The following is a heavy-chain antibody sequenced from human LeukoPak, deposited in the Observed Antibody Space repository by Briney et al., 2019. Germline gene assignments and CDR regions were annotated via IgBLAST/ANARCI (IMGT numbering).Heavy chain of an antibody. Sequence: SETLSLTCTVSGGSITISSYYWSWNRQPPGKGLEWIGYIYYSGSTNYNPSLKSRVTISVDTSKNQFSLKLSSVTAADTAVYYRARAPGAVQLWADWGQGTLVTVSS. D-gene: IGHD5-18*01. V-gene: IGHV4-61*01. CDR1: GGSITISSYY. CDR3: ARAPGAVQLWAD. J-gene: IGHJ4*02. CDR2: IYYSGST.